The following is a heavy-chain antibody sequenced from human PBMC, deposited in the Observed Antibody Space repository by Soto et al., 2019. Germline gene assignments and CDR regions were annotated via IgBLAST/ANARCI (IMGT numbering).Heavy chain of an antibody. CDR1: GGSISSGDYY. CDR3: ARDVGSDIAAAGTDSSDWFDP. Sequence: SETLSLTCTVSGGSISSGDYYWSWIRQPPGKGLEWIGYIYYSGSTYYNPSLKSRVTISVDTSKNQFSLKLSSVTAADTAVYYCARDVGSDIAAAGTDSSDWFDPWGQGTLVTVSS. CDR2: IYYSGST. V-gene: IGHV4-30-4*01. J-gene: IGHJ5*02. D-gene: IGHD6-13*01.